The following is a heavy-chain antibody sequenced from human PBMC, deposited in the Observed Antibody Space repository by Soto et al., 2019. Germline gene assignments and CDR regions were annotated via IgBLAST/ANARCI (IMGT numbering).Heavy chain of an antibody. J-gene: IGHJ5*02. CDR3: ARDNRYNWNDEGWFDP. V-gene: IGHV1-8*01. CDR2: MNPNSGNT. D-gene: IGHD1-20*01. Sequence: QVQLVQSGAEVKKPGASVKVSCKASGYSFSDYDINWVRQATGQGPEWMGWMNPNSGNTGYAQKFQGRVTMNRNTSINTAYMELSSLGSEDTAVYYCARDNRYNWNDEGWFDPWGQGTLVTVSS. CDR1: GYSFSDYD.